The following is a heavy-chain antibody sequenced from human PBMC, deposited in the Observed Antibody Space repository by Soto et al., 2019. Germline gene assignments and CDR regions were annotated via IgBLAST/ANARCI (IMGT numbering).Heavy chain of an antibody. CDR3: ARERASIVGASANFDY. D-gene: IGHD1-26*01. Sequence: AGGSLRLSCAASGFTFSSYEMNWVRQAPGKGLKWVSYISSSGSTIYYADSVKGRFTISRDNAKNSLYLQMNSLRAEDTAVYYCARERASIVGASANFDYWGQGTLVTVSS. V-gene: IGHV3-48*03. J-gene: IGHJ4*02. CDR1: GFTFSSYE. CDR2: ISSSGSTI.